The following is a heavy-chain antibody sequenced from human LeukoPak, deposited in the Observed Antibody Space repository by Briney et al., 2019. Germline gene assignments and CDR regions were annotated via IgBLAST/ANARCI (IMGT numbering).Heavy chain of an antibody. CDR3: AKEWYASGSYPTFDY. V-gene: IGHV3-30*18. CDR2: VSIDGNKK. CDR1: GFTFSTYG. D-gene: IGHD3-10*01. Sequence: GGSLRLSCEASGFTFSTYGMNWVRQAPGKGLEWVAVVSIDGNKKFYADSVKGRFTISRDNSESTLYLQMDSLRAEDTAVYYCAKEWYASGSYPTFDYWGQGTLVTVSS. J-gene: IGHJ4*02.